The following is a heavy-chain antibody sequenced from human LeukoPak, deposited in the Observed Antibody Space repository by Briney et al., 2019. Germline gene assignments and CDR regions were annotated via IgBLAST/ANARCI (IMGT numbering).Heavy chain of an antibody. V-gene: IGHV4-59*12. CDR1: GASISSYY. CDR2: IYYSGST. D-gene: IGHD4-11*01. J-gene: IGHJ4*02. Sequence: SETLSLTCTVSGASISSYYWSWIRQPPGKGLEWIGYIYYSGSTNYNPSLKSRVTISVDTSKNQFSLKLSSVTAADTAVYYCATLMTTASFVRRGDYWGQGTLVTVSS. CDR3: ATLMTTASFVRRGDY.